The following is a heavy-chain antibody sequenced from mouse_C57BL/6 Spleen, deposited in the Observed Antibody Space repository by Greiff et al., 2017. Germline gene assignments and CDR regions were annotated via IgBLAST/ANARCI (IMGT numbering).Heavy chain of an antibody. CDR3: ARGGSNGAMDY. CDR1: GYTFTSYW. Sequence: VKLQQPGAELVKPGASVKLSCKASGYTFTSYWMHWVKQRPGQGLEWIGMIHPNSGSTNYNEKFKSKATLTVDKSSSTAYMQLSSLTSEDSAVYYCARGGSNGAMDYWGQGTSVTVSS. CDR2: IHPNSGST. D-gene: IGHD2-5*01. V-gene: IGHV1-64*01. J-gene: IGHJ4*01.